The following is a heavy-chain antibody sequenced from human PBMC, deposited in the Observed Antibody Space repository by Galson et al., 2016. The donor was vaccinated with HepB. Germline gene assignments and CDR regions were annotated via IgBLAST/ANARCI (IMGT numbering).Heavy chain of an antibody. Sequence: SLRLSCAASGFDFNIYAMHWVRQAPGKGLEWVAVIWYDGYYKDDGDAAKGRFTIFRDNSENTLYLQMDSLTTEDTSVYYCARTAKLSSSGHYLDYWGQGTLVTVSS. D-gene: IGHD1-1*01. V-gene: IGHV3-33*01. CDR3: ARTAKLSSSGHYLDY. J-gene: IGHJ4*02. CDR2: IWYDGYYK. CDR1: GFDFNIYA.